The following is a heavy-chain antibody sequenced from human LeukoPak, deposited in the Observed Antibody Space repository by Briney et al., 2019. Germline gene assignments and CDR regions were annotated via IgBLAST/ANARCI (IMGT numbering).Heavy chain of an antibody. Sequence: GESLRLSCAASGFTFSTYSINWVRQAPGKGLEWVSYIRSRDRTIYYADSVKGRFTISTDNAENSLYLQMNSLRTEDTAVYYCARDHRGGFGDWGPGTLVTVSS. J-gene: IGHJ4*02. D-gene: IGHD3-16*01. V-gene: IGHV3-48*01. CDR3: ARDHRGGFGD. CDR1: GFTFSTYS. CDR2: IRSRDRTI.